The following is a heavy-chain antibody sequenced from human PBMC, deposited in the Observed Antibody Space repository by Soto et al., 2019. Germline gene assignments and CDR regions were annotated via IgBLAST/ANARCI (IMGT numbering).Heavy chain of an antibody. J-gene: IGHJ4*02. Sequence: LRLSCAGFGFTLSDHYIDWVRQAPGKGLEWVGRSRDKPQGYSTAYAASVKGRFTTSRDESKNSAYLQMNSLKTEDTAVYYCVRATYFSDSSGYTRCLDYWGQGTLVTVSS. CDR2: SRDKPQGYST. V-gene: IGHV3-72*01. CDR1: GFTLSDHY. CDR3: VRATYFSDSSGYTRCLDY. D-gene: IGHD3-22*01.